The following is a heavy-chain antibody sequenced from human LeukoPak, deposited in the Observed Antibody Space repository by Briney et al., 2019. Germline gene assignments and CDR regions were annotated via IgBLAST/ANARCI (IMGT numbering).Heavy chain of an antibody. CDR1: GFSFSNYA. J-gene: IGHJ6*02. CDR2: ISGSGGTT. D-gene: IGHD6-13*01. CDR3: AKVGSSVSFYYYYGLDV. V-gene: IGHV3-23*01. Sequence: GGSLRLSCAASGFSFSNYAMSWVRQAPGKGLELVSAISGSGGTTNYADSVKGRFTISRDNSKNTLYLQMDSLRAEDTAVYYCAKVGSSVSFYYYYGLDVWSQGTTVTVSS.